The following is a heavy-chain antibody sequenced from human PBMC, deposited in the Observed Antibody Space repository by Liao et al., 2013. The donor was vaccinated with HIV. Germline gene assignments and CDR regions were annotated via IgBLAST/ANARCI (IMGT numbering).Heavy chain of an antibody. CDR3: ARGSQPLYCSSTSCYTKDGYYYYYMDV. CDR1: GGSISSYY. D-gene: IGHD2-2*02. Sequence: QVQLQESGPGLVKTSETLSLTCTVSGGSISSYYWTWIRQPAGKGLEWIGRVYSSGTTYYNPSLKSRVTISVDTSKNQVSLKLSSVTAADTAVYYCARGSQPLYCSSTSCYTKDGYYYYYMDVWGKGTTVTVSS. J-gene: IGHJ6*03. CDR2: VYSSGTT. V-gene: IGHV4-4*07.